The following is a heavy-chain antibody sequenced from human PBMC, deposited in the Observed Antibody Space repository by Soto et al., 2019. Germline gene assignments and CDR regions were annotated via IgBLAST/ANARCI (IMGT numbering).Heavy chain of an antibody. Sequence: TSETLSLTCTVSGGSISSYYWSWIRQPPGKGLDWIGYIYYSGITNYNPSLKSRVTISVFTSKNQFSLKLSSVTAADTAVYYCARYKSNYYYGMDVWGQGTTVTSP. J-gene: IGHJ6*02. D-gene: IGHD1-20*01. CDR3: ARYKSNYYYGMDV. CDR2: IYYSGIT. V-gene: IGHV4-59*01. CDR1: GGSISSYY.